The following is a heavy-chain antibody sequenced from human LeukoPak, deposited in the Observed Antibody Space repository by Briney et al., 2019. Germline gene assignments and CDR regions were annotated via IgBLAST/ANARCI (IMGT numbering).Heavy chain of an antibody. J-gene: IGHJ4*02. D-gene: IGHD1-26*01. CDR2: ISSGGTT. V-gene: IGHV3-66*02. CDR3: ARKVGARGYYFDY. CDR1: GFPVNNYY. Sequence: GGSLRLSCAASGFPVNNYYMTWVRQAPGKGPEWVSVISSGGTTYYADSVKGRFTISRDNSKNTLYLQMNSLRAEDTAVYYCARKVGARGYYFDYWGQGTLVTVSS.